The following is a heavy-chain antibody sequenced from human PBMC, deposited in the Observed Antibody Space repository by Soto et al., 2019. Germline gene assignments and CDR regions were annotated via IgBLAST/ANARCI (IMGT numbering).Heavy chain of an antibody. D-gene: IGHD7-27*01. CDR1: AYSISSGYS. CDR2: ICHSGST. J-gene: IGHJ4*02. V-gene: IGHV4-38-2*01. Sequence: PSETLSLTCAVSAYSISSGYSWGWIRQSPGKGLEWIGSICHSGSTYYNPSLKSRVTISLDTSKNQVSLKMSSVTAADTAVYYCARAPGDLAYYFDYWGQGIPVTVSS. CDR3: ARAPGDLAYYFDY.